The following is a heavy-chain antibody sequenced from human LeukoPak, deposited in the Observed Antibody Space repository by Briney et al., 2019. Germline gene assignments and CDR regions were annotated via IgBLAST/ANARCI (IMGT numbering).Heavy chain of an antibody. D-gene: IGHD1-7*01. CDR2: VSSSSSYI. V-gene: IGHV3-21*01. CDR3: ARERGQHNWNYEGNAFDI. Sequence: GGSLRLSCAASGFTFSSYSMNWVRQAPGKGLEWVSSVSSSSSYIYYADSVKGRFTISRDNAKNSLYLQMNSLRAEDTAVYYCARERGQHNWNYEGNAFDIWGQGTMVTVSS. CDR1: GFTFSSYS. J-gene: IGHJ3*02.